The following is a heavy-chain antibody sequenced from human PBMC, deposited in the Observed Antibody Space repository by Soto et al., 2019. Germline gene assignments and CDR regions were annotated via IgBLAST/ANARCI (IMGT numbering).Heavy chain of an antibody. J-gene: IGHJ6*03. V-gene: IGHV4-39*01. Sequence: PSETLSLTCTVSGGSISSSSYYWGWIRQPPGKGLEWIGSIYYSGSTYYNPSLKSRVTISVDTSKNQFSLKLSSVTAADTAVYYCARSEAYYDFWSGYTTHYYYMDVWGKGTTVTVSS. D-gene: IGHD3-3*01. CDR2: IYYSGST. CDR1: GGSISSSSYY. CDR3: ARSEAYYDFWSGYTTHYYYMDV.